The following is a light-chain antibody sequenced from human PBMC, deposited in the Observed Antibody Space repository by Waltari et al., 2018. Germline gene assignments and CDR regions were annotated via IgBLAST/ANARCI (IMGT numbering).Light chain of an antibody. CDR2: GAS. V-gene: IGKV3-20*01. CDR3: QQYGSSVLYT. J-gene: IGKJ2*01. CDR1: QSLTKRY. Sequence: VLTQSPGTLSLSPGERATLSCRASQSLTKRYLAWYQQKPGQARRLLIYGASSRAAGSPDRFSGSGSGTDFTLTISRLEPEDFAVYYCQQYGSSVLYTLGQGTKLEIK.